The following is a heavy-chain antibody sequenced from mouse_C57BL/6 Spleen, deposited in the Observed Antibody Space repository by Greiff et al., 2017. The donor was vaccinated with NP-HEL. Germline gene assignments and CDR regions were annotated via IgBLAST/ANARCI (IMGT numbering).Heavy chain of an antibody. CDR2: ISDGGSYT. D-gene: IGHD2-4*01. J-gene: IGHJ2*01. Sequence: EVKLVESGGGLVKPGGSLKLSCAASGFTFSSYAMSWVRQTPEKRLGWVATISDGGSYTYYPDNVKGRLAIARDNAKINLCLQMSQLKSEDTAMYYCARDGITPFDYWGQGTTLTVSS. CDR3: ARDGITPFDY. CDR1: GFTFSSYA. V-gene: IGHV5-4*01.